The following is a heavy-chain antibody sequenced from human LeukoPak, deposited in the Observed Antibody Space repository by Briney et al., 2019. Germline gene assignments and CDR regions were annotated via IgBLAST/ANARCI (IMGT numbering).Heavy chain of an antibody. CDR3: ANTHLYDISPGFRRAGFGY. D-gene: IGHD3-9*01. Sequence: GGSLRLSCAASGFTFSSYAMSWVRQAPGKGLEWVSAISGRSGSTYYADSVKGRFTISRDNSKNTLYLQMNSLRAEDTAVYYCANTHLYDISPGFRRAGFGYWGQGTLVTVSS. CDR1: GFTFSSYA. V-gene: IGHV3-23*01. CDR2: ISGRSGST. J-gene: IGHJ4*02.